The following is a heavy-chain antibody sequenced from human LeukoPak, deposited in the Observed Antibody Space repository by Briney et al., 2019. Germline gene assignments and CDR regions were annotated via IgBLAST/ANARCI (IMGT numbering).Heavy chain of an antibody. CDR2: ISYDGSNK. Sequence: GGSLRLSCAASGFTFSTYSMHWVRQAPGKGLEWVAVISYDGSNKYYADSVKGRFTISRDNSKNTLYLQMNSLRAEDTAVYYCARGPYGSSGTPDAFDIWGQGTMVTVSS. V-gene: IGHV3-30-3*01. J-gene: IGHJ3*02. CDR1: GFTFSTYS. CDR3: ARGPYGSSGTPDAFDI. D-gene: IGHD3-10*01.